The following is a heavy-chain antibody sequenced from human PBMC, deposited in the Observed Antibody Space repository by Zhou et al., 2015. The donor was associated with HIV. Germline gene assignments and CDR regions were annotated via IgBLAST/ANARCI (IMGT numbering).Heavy chain of an antibody. CDR1: GGTFSSYA. J-gene: IGHJ6*03. Sequence: QVQLVQSGAEVKKPGSSVKVSCKASGGTFSSYAISWVRQAPGQGLEWMGGIIPIFGTANYAQKFQGRVTITADESTSTAYMELSSLRSEDTAVYYCARGNGWSRTVYYYYYYMDVWGKGTTVTVSS. V-gene: IGHV1-69*01. CDR2: IIPIFGTA. D-gene: IGHD6-19*01. CDR3: ARGNGWSRTVYYYYYYMDV.